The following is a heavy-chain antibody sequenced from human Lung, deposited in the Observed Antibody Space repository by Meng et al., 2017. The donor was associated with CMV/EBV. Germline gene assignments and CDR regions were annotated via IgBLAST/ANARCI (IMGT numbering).Heavy chain of an antibody. V-gene: IGHV1-18*01. J-gene: IGHJ5*02. Sequence: ASVXVSXKASGYTVSSHGITWVRQAPGQGLEWMGWISAYNGNTNYAQKFQGRVTMTTEKSTNTAYMELRGLRSDDTAVDYCARDPGFWRGYWTIWCAPWGQR. CDR1: GYTVSSHG. CDR3: ARDPGFWRGYWTIWCAP. CDR2: ISAYNGNT. D-gene: IGHD3-3*01.